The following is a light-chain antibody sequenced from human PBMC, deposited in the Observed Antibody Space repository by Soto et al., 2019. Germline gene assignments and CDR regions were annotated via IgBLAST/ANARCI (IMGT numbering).Light chain of an antibody. CDR1: SSDVGSYNV. Sequence: QSALTQPASVSGSPGQSITISCTGTSSDVGSYNVVSWYQQHPGKAPKLLIYEVSKRPSGVSDRFSGSKSGNTASLTISGLQAEDEADYHCCSYAGSSSAYVFGTGTTLTVL. CDR3: CSYAGSSSAYV. CDR2: EVS. V-gene: IGLV2-23*02. J-gene: IGLJ1*01.